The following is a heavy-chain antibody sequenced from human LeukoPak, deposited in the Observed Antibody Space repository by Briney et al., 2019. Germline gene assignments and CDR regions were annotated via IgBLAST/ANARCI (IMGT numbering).Heavy chain of an antibody. D-gene: IGHD6-19*01. J-gene: IGHJ4*02. CDR3: ARDPHSSGWNVFDY. Sequence: ETLSLTCAVYGGSFSDYNWTWIRQPPGKGLEWIGEIGHNGTTNYNPSLKGRVTISLDTSKNQFSLRLTSVTAADTAVYYCARDPHSSGWNVFDYWGQGTLVTVSS. CDR2: IGHNGTT. CDR1: GGSFSDYN. V-gene: IGHV4-34*01.